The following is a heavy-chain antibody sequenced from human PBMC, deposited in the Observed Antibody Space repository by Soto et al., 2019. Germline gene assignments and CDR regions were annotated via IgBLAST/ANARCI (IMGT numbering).Heavy chain of an antibody. J-gene: IGHJ6*02. V-gene: IGHV2-70*01. D-gene: IGHD6-19*01. Sequence: SGPTLVNPTQTLTLTCTFSGFSLSTSGMCVSWIRQPPGKALEWLALIDWDDDKYYSTSLKTRLTISKYTSKNQVVLTMPNMDPVDTATYYCARIQYSSGWDYYYYGMDVWGQGTTVTVSS. CDR3: ARIQYSSGWDYYYYGMDV. CDR1: GFSLSTSGMC. CDR2: IDWDDDK.